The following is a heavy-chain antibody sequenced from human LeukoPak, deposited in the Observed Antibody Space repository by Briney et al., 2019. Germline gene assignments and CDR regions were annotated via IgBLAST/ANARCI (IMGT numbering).Heavy chain of an antibody. V-gene: IGHV3-48*03. Sequence: GSLRLSCVASGLTFSSYEMNWVRQAPGKGLECVSYISSSGSTIYYADSVKGRFTISRDNAKNSLYLQMNSLRAEDTAVYYCAISSGSYYWGWGQGTLVTVSS. CDR2: ISSSGSTI. D-gene: IGHD1-26*01. CDR1: GLTFSSYE. CDR3: AISSGSYYWG. J-gene: IGHJ4*02.